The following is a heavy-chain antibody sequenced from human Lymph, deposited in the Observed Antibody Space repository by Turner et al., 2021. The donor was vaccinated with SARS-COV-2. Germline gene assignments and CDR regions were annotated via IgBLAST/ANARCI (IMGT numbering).Heavy chain of an antibody. CDR3: ELGPYDFWSSPSPGYYGMDV. J-gene: IGHJ6*02. CDR1: GYTLTEVS. V-gene: IGHV1-24*01. Sequence: QVQLLQSGAAVNKPGASVNVSCKVSGYTLTEVSMHLVRQAPGKGLKWMGGFDPEDGETIYAQKFEGRVTMTEDTSTDTDYMELSRLRSEDTAVYYCELGPYDFWSSPSPGYYGMDVWGQGTTVTVSS. CDR2: FDPEDGET. D-gene: IGHD3-3*01.